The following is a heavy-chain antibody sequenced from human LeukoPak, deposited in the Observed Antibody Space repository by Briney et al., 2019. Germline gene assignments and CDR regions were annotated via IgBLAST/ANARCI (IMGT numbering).Heavy chain of an antibody. Sequence: GGSLRLSCAASGFTFSSYAMSWVRQAPGKGLEWVSAISGSGGSTYYADSVKGRFTISRDNSKNTLYLQMNSLRAEDTAVYYCAKVMGRRLLWFGDGNYFDYWGQGTLVTVSS. J-gene: IGHJ4*02. CDR3: AKVMGRRLLWFGDGNYFDY. D-gene: IGHD3-10*01. CDR1: GFTFSSYA. CDR2: ISGSGGST. V-gene: IGHV3-23*01.